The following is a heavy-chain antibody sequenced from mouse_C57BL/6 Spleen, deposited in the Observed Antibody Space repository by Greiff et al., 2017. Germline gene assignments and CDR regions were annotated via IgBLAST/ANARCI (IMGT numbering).Heavy chain of an antibody. D-gene: IGHD1-1*01. CDR1: GYTFTSYW. V-gene: IGHV1-61*01. J-gene: IGHJ2*01. CDR3: ARRVGSSYDY. CDR2: IYPSDSET. Sequence: QVQLQQPGAELVRPGSSVKLSCKASGYTFTSYWMDWVKQRPGQGLEWIGNIYPSDSETHYNQKFKDKATLTVDKSSSRAYMQRSSLTSEDSAVYYCARRVGSSYDYWGQGTTLTVSS.